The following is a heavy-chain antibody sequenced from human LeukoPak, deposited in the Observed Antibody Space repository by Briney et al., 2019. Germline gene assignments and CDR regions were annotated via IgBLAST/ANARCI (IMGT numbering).Heavy chain of an antibody. D-gene: IGHD1-1*01. CDR3: ARLNFYPDY. J-gene: IGHJ4*02. Sequence: PGGSLRLSCAASGFSFSSYEMNWVRQAPGKGLEWISYINSNGRNIDYADSVRGRFTISRDNAKNSLFLQMNSLRAEDTAVYYCARLNFYPDYWGQGTLVTVSS. CDR2: INSNGRNI. CDR1: GFSFSSYE. V-gene: IGHV3-48*03.